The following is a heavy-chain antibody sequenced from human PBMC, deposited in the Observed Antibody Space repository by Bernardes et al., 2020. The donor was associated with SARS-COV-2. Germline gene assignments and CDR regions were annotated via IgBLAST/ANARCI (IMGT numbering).Heavy chain of an antibody. V-gene: IGHV3-74*03. CDR2: IAGDGTSV. CDR1: GIVFKTLW. D-gene: IGHD1-7*01. J-gene: IGHJ4*02. CDR3: AGTTVTCCDF. Sequence: GGSLRLLCGASGIVFKTLWMHWVRQAPGGGLVWVARIAGDGTSVTYADSVKGRFTISRDNAKNTLYLQMNSLRAEYTAVYYCAGTTVTCCDFWGQGSLVTVSS.